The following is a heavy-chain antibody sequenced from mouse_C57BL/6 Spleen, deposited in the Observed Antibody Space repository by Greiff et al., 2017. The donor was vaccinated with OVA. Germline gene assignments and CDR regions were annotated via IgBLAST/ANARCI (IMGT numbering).Heavy chain of an antibody. J-gene: IGHJ1*03. CDR3: ARAYYYGSSYWYFDV. Sequence: EVQLQQSGPELVKPGASVKISCKASGYSFTGYYMNWVKQSPEKSLEWIGEINPSTGGTTYNQKFKAKATLTVDKSSSTAYMQLKSLTSEDSAVYYCARAYYYGSSYWYFDVWGTGTTVTVSS. V-gene: IGHV1-42*01. CDR2: INPSTGGT. D-gene: IGHD1-1*01. CDR1: GYSFTGYY.